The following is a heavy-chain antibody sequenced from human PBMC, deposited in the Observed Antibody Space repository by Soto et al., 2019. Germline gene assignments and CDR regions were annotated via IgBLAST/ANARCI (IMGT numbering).Heavy chain of an antibody. CDR2: INAYTGNT. V-gene: IGHV1-18*04. CDR3: ARSWVTGKGGMDV. Sequence: QVQLVQSGAEVKKPGASVKVSCKASGYTFTSYGFSWVRQAPGQGLEWMGWINAYTGNTNYAQKFQGRVTMTTDTSTSPAHMELWSLISDDTAVYYCARSWVTGKGGMDVWGQRTTVTVSS. D-gene: IGHD3-16*01. J-gene: IGHJ6*02. CDR1: GYTFTSYG.